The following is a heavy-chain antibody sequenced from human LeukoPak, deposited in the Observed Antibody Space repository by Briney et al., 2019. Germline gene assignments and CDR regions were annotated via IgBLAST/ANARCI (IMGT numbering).Heavy chain of an antibody. CDR2: IGGSVAET. D-gene: IGHD3-16*02. CDR1: GFTFSKYA. Sequence: GGSLRLSCAASGFTFSKYAMTWVRQAPGKGLECVSAIGGSVAETYSTDSVKGRFTISRDNSKNTLYLQMNSLRAEDTAVYYCAREGGTIEIGEFDYWGQGTLVTVSS. CDR3: AREGGTIEIGEFDY. V-gene: IGHV3-23*01. J-gene: IGHJ4*02.